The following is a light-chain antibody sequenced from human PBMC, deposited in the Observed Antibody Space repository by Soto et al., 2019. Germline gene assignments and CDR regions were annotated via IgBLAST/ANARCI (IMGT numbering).Light chain of an antibody. CDR3: QQYGNSPPTT. CDR2: GAS. Sequence: IVLTQSPGTLSLSPGERATLSCRASQSVSSTYLAWYQQRPGQAPRLLIHGASSRATGIPDRFSGSGSGTDFTLTISRLEPEDFAVYYCQQYGNSPPTTFGGGTKVEIK. J-gene: IGKJ4*01. V-gene: IGKV3-20*01. CDR1: QSVSSTY.